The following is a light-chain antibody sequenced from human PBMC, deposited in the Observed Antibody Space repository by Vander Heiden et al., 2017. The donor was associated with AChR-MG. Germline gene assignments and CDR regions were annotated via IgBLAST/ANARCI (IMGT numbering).Light chain of an antibody. CDR2: TAS. CDR1: QTINNY. CDR3: QQSYSALFT. V-gene: IGKV1-39*01. Sequence: DIQMTQSPSSLSASVGDRVTIACRPSQTINNYLNWYQQKPGKAPKLLIYTASNLQSGVPSRFRGSGSGTNFTLTISSLQPEDFATYYCQQSYSALFTFGPGTKVDIK. J-gene: IGKJ3*01.